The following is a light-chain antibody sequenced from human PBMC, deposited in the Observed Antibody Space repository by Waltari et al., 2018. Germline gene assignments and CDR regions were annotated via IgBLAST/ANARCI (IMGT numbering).Light chain of an antibody. CDR3: QSFDSSMSGSV. J-gene: IGLJ2*01. Sequence: QSVLTQPPSVSGAPGQRVIISCTGPRSTTGAGFDAHWYQQVPGAAPRLLIYGNSNRPSGVPDRFSGSKSGSSASLAITGLLPEDEADYYCQSFDSSMSGSVFGGGTKLTVL. CDR2: GNS. V-gene: IGLV1-40*01. CDR1: RSTTGAGFD.